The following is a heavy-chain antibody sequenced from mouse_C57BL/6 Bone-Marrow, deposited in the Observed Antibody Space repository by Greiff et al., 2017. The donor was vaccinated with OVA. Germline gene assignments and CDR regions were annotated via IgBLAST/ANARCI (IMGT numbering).Heavy chain of an antibody. J-gene: IGHJ3*01. CDR1: GFTFSDYY. Sequence: DVMLVESGGGLVQPGGSLKLSCAASGFTFSDYYMYWVRQTPEKRLEWVAYISNGGGSTYYPDTVKGRFTISRDNAKNTLYLQMSRLKSEDTAMYYCARRSYYYGMGFAYWGQGTLVTVSA. CDR3: ARRSYYYGMGFAY. V-gene: IGHV5-12*01. D-gene: IGHD1-1*01. CDR2: ISNGGGST.